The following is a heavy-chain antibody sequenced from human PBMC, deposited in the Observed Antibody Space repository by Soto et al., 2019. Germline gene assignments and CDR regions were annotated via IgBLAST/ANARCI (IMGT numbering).Heavy chain of an antibody. V-gene: IGHV2-5*02. Sequence: QITLKESGPTLVKPTQTLTLTCTFSGFSLSTSGVGVGWIRQPPGKALEWLALIYWDDDKRYSPSLKSRLTITKDTSKNQVVLTMTNMDPVDTATYYCARRAAWNDVHICYFDDWGQGTLVTVSS. CDR1: GFSLSTSGVG. CDR2: IYWDDDK. D-gene: IGHD1-1*01. CDR3: ARRAAWNDVHICYFDD. J-gene: IGHJ4*02.